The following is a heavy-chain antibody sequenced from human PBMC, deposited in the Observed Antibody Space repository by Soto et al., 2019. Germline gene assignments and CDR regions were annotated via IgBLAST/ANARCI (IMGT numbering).Heavy chain of an antibody. CDR2: INHSGST. Sequence: SETLSLTCAVYGGSFSGYYWSWIRQPPGKGLEWIGEINHSGSTNYNPSLKSRVTISVDTSKNQFSLKLSSVTAADTAVYYCGRDPRYGSGSYNDAFDIWGKGKMVTVSS. D-gene: IGHD3-10*01. J-gene: IGHJ3*02. CDR1: GGSFSGYY. V-gene: IGHV4-34*01. CDR3: GRDPRYGSGSYNDAFDI.